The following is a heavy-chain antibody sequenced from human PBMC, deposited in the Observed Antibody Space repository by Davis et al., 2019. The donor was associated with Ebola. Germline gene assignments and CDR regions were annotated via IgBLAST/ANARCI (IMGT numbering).Heavy chain of an antibody. CDR2: INHSGST. CDR1: GGSFRGYY. D-gene: IGHD1-14*01. Sequence: MPSETLSLTCAVYGGSFRGYYWSWIRQPPGKGLEWIGEINHSGSTNYNPSLKSRVTISVDTSKNQFSLKLSTVTAADTAVYFCVSRPGRAPYFHYGLDVWGQGTTVTVS. CDR3: VSRPGRAPYFHYGLDV. V-gene: IGHV4-34*01. J-gene: IGHJ6*02.